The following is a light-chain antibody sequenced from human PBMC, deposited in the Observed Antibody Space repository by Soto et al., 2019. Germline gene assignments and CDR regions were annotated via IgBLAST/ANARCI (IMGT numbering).Light chain of an antibody. J-gene: IGKJ3*01. CDR3: QQSYSMPRFA. CDR1: QSISNY. Sequence: DIPMTQSPSSLSASVGDRVTITCRASQSISNYLNWYQQKPGKAPKLLIYAASNLQSGVPSRFSGSGAGTDFTLTISSLQPEDFATYYCQQSYSMPRFAFGPGTKVDIK. V-gene: IGKV1-39*01. CDR2: AAS.